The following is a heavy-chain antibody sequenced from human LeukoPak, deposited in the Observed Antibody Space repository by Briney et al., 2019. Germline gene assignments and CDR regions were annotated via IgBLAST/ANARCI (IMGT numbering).Heavy chain of an antibody. V-gene: IGHV4-59*01. J-gene: IGHJ4*02. Sequence: PSETLSLTCTVSGGSISSYYWSWTRQPPGKGLEWIGYIYYSGSTNYNPSLKSRVTISVDTSKNQFSLKLSSVTAADTAVYYCARVGYSSGWFIDYWGQGTLVTVSS. CDR2: IYYSGST. D-gene: IGHD6-19*01. CDR1: GGSISSYY. CDR3: ARVGYSSGWFIDY.